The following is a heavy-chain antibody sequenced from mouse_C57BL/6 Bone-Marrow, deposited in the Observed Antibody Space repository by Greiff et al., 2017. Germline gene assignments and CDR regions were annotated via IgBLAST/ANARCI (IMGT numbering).Heavy chain of an antibody. CDR2: IYPGGGYT. D-gene: IGHD1-1*01. CDR1: GYTFTNYW. CDR3: ARGRGVVATRYAMDD. Sequence: VQLQQSGAELVRPGTSVKMSCKASGYTFTNYWIGWAKQRPGHGLEWIGDIYPGGGYTNYNEKFKGKATLTADKSSSTAYMQFSSLTSEDSAIYDWARGRGVVATRYAMDDWGKGTSVTVSS. V-gene: IGHV1-63*01. J-gene: IGHJ4*01.